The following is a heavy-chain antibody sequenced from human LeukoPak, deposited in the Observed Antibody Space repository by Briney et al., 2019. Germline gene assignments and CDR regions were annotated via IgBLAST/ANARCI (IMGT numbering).Heavy chain of an antibody. V-gene: IGHV4-59*11. Sequence: PSETLSLTCNVSGGSITSHSWNWIRQSPGKGLEWIGYTYYSGTTNYSPSLKSRVTISVDTSKNQFSLKLSSVTAADTAVYYCARDYPVMVRGVMGYYYGMDVWGQGTTVTVSS. CDR3: ARDYPVMVRGVMGYYYGMDV. J-gene: IGHJ6*02. CDR2: TYYSGTT. D-gene: IGHD3-10*01. CDR1: GGSITSHS.